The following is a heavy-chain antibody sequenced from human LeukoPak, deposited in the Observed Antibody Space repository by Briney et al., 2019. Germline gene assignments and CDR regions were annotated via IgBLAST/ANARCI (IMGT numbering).Heavy chain of an antibody. V-gene: IGHV1-2*02. CDR1: GYTFTDYY. J-gene: IGHJ5*02. CDR3: ARSDSYTWFDP. D-gene: IGHD2-15*01. Sequence: ASVKVSCKASGYTFTDYYINWVRQAPGQGLEWMGWINPDSGDTSYAQKFQGRVTMTRDTSISTVYVELSRLRSDDTAVYYCARSDSYTWFDPWGQGTLVTVSS. CDR2: INPDSGDT.